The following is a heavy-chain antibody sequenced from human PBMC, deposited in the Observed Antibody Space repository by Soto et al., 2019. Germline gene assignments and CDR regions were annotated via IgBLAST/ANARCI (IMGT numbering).Heavy chain of an antibody. D-gene: IGHD6-19*01. CDR1: GFTFSSYG. Sequence: QVQLVESGGGVVQPGRSLRLSCAASGFTFSSYGMHWVRQAPGKGLEWVAVISYDGSNKYYADSVKGRFTISRDNSKNTLYLQMNSLRAEDTAVYYCAKEERWRVAVAGKGGVMLELDYWGQGTLVTVSS. J-gene: IGHJ4*02. CDR2: ISYDGSNK. V-gene: IGHV3-30*18. CDR3: AKEERWRVAVAGKGGVMLELDY.